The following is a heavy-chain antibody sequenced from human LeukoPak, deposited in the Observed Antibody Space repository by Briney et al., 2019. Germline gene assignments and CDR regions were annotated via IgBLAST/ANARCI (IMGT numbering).Heavy chain of an antibody. V-gene: IGHV3-20*04. J-gene: IGHJ4*02. CDR1: GFTFDDYD. CDR3: ARGFLEWSFDY. CDR2: INWTGGTT. D-gene: IGHD3-3*01. Sequence: GGSLRLSCAASGFTFDDYDMSWVRQAPGKGLEWFSGINWTGGTTGYADSVKGRFTISRANAKNSLYFLMNSLRAEDTALYYCARGFLEWSFDYWGQGTLVTVSS.